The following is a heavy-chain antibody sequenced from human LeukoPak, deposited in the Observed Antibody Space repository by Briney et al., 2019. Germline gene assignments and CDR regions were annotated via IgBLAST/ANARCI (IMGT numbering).Heavy chain of an antibody. CDR3: AKDKITLAAAAFYYFDY. CDR2: VSGSGSST. Sequence: GGSLRLSCAASGFTFSSYAMSWVRQAPGKGLEWVSAVSGSGSSTYYADSVKGRFTISRDNSKNTLFLQMNSLRAEDTAVYYCAKDKITLAAAAFYYFDYRGQGTLVTVSS. CDR1: GFTFSSYA. D-gene: IGHD6-13*01. J-gene: IGHJ4*02. V-gene: IGHV3-23*01.